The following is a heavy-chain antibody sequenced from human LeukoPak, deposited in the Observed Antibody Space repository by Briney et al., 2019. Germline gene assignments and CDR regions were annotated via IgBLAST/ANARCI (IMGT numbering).Heavy chain of an antibody. CDR1: GFTFSRYW. J-gene: IGHJ6*02. D-gene: IGHD1-1*01. V-gene: IGHV3-7*01. CDR2: IKQDGSEK. Sequence: GGSLRLSCAASGFTFSRYWMKWVRQAPGKGVEGVANIKQDGSEKYYVDSVKGRFTISRDNAKNSLYLQMNSLRAEDTAVYYCARDETGTGYYYGMDVWGQGTTVTVSS. CDR3: ARDETGTGYYYGMDV.